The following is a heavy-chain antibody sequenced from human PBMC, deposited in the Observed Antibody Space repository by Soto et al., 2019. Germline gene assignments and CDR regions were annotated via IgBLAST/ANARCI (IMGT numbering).Heavy chain of an antibody. CDR3: AHSASGDDDKNNWFDP. CDR1: GFSLSTRGVG. V-gene: IGHV2-5*02. J-gene: IGHJ5*02. Sequence: QITLKESGPTLVKPTQTLTLTCTFSGFSLSTRGVGVGWIRQPPGKALDWLALIYWDDDKRYSPSLKSRLSINKGTSKNQVVLTLTNMDPVDTATYYCAHSASGDDDKNNWFDPWGQGTLVTVSS. D-gene: IGHD1-1*01. CDR2: IYWDDDK.